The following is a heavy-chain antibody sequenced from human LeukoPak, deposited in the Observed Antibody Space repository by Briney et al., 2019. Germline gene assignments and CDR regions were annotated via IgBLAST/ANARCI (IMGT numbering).Heavy chain of an antibody. Sequence: ASVKVSCKASGYTFTDYYIHWVRQAPGQGLEWMGWINPYSGDTIFAQKFQGRVTMIRDMSISTAYMEVSSPRFDDTAVYYCAKGDSGDYTRVDFWGQGTLVTVSA. CDR3: AKGDSGDYTRVDF. CDR2: INPYSGDT. V-gene: IGHV1-2*02. J-gene: IGHJ4*02. D-gene: IGHD4-17*01. CDR1: GYTFTDYY.